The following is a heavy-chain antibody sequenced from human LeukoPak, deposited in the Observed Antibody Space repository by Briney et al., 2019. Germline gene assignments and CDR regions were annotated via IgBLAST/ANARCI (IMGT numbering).Heavy chain of an antibody. D-gene: IGHD6-25*01. Sequence: SETLSLTCAVSGGSISSGDYSWSWIRQPPGKGLEWIGNIYYSGSANHNPSLKSRVTISRDTSKNQFSLKLTSVTTADMAVYYCARAGGVKTAALDLDYWGQGTLVTVSS. CDR3: ARAGGVKTAALDLDY. V-gene: IGHV4-61*08. CDR1: GGSISSGDYS. CDR2: IYYSGSA. J-gene: IGHJ4*02.